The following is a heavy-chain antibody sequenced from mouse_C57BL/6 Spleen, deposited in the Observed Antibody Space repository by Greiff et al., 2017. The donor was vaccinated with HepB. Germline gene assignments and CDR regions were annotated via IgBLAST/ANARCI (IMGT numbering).Heavy chain of an antibody. CDR1: GYTFTSYW. CDR3: ARGDYDDGGYGGY. Sequence: VQLQQSGAELAKPGASVKLSCKASGYTFTSYWMHWVKQRPGQGLEWIGYINPSSGYTKYNQKFKDKATLTADKSSSTAYMQLSSLTYEDSAVYYCARGDYDDGGYGGYWGQGTTLTVSS. V-gene: IGHV1-7*01. J-gene: IGHJ2*01. D-gene: IGHD2-4*01. CDR2: INPSSGYT.